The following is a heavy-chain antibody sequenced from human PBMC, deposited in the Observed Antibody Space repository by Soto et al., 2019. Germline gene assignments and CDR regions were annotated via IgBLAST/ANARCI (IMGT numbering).Heavy chain of an antibody. CDR3: VREGRGSFDF. D-gene: IGHD5-12*01. CDR1: GFTFSGFY. Sequence: GGSLRLSCAASGFTFSGFYLNWVRQAPGKGLEWVSVIGGRGDRAHYADSLQGRFTISRDNSKNTLSLQMSSLTADDTAIYYCVREGRGSFDFWGRGTMVTVSS. CDR2: IGGRGDRA. J-gene: IGHJ3*01. V-gene: IGHV3-23*01.